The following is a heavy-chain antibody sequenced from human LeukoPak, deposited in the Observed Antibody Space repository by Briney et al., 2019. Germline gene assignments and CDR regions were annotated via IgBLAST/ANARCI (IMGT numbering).Heavy chain of an antibody. V-gene: IGHV3-64*01. Sequence: GGSLRLSCAASGFTFSSYAMHWVRQAPGKGLEYVSAISSNGGSTYYANSVKGRFTISRDNAKNSLYLQMNSLRAEDTAVYYCARDRWFDPWGQGTLVTVSS. J-gene: IGHJ5*02. CDR1: GFTFSSYA. CDR2: ISSNGGST. CDR3: ARDRWFDP.